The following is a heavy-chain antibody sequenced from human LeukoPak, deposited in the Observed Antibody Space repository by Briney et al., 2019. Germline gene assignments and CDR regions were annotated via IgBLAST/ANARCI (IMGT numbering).Heavy chain of an antibody. CDR3: ASPPERDSSGWWYY. V-gene: IGHV3-7*01. CDR2: IKQDGSEK. Sequence: GGSLRLSCAASGFTFSSYWMSWVRQAPGKGLEWVANIKQDGSEKYYVDSVKGRFTISRDNAKNSLYLQMNSLRAEDTAVYYCASPPERDSSGWWYYWGQGTLVTVSS. D-gene: IGHD6-19*01. CDR1: GFTFSSYW. J-gene: IGHJ4*02.